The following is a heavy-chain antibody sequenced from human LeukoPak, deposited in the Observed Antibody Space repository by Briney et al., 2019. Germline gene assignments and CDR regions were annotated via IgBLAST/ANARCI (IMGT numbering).Heavy chain of an antibody. V-gene: IGHV4-38-2*02. D-gene: IGHD6-13*01. CDR3: ARTDSGQQLGPPDN. J-gene: IGHJ4*02. Sequence: SETLSLTCTVSGYFISRGYCWGWIRQPPGKGLEWIGAIYHSGSTYYNPSLKSRVTISVDTSKNQFSLKLTSVTAADTAVYYCARTDSGQQLGPPDNWGQGTLVTVSS. CDR2: IYHSGST. CDR1: GYFISRGYC.